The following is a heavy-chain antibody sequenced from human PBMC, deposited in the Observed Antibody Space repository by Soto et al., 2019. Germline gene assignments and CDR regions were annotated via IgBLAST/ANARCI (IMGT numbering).Heavy chain of an antibody. CDR1: GYTFTKYA. D-gene: IGHD6-19*01. CDR2: ISVYNGNT. J-gene: IGHJ6*02. V-gene: IGHV1-18*01. CDR3: AREGAGLYYYYYGMDV. Sequence: QVQLVQSGAEMKTPGASVKVSCKASGYTFTKYAISWMRQAPGQGLEWIGWISVYNGNTKYAENLQGRVTVTTDTSTTTVYMELRSLRSDDTAVYYCAREGAGLYYYYYGMDVWGQGTTVTVPS.